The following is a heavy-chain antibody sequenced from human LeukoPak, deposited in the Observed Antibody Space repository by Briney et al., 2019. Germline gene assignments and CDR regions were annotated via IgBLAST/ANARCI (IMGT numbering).Heavy chain of an antibody. CDR2: FTGGDGSA. CDR1: GFTFRSSA. CDR3: AKEGFDY. J-gene: IGHJ4*02. Sequence: GGSLRLSCAASGFTFRSSAMSWVRQAPGKGLEWVSTFTGGDGSAYYADSVKGRFTISRDNSKNTLYLQMNSLRAEDTALYYCAKEGFDYWGQGPLVTVSS. V-gene: IGHV3-23*01.